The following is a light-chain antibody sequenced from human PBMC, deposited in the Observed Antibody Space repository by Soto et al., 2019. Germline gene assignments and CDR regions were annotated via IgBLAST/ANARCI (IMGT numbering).Light chain of an antibody. V-gene: IGKV1-39*01. CDR1: QGINSF. CDR3: QQSYTTPLT. Sequence: DIQMTQSPSSLSASVGDRFTITCQASQGINSFLAWYQQKPGKAPKLLIYGASTLQSGVPSRFSGSESGTDFTLTITSLQPEDFATYFCQQSYTTPLTFGGGTKVDIK. CDR2: GAS. J-gene: IGKJ4*01.